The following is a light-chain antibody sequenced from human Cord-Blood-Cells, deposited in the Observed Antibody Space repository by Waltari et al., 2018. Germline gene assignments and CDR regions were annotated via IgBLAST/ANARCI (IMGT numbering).Light chain of an antibody. J-gene: IGKJ2*01. CDR2: AAS. CDR1: QSISSY. CDR3: QQSYSTPYT. V-gene: IGKV1-39*01. Sequence: DIQMTQSPSSLSASVGARVTITCRASQSISSYLNWYQQKPGKAPKLLIYAASSLQSGVPSRFSGSGSGTDFTLTISSLQPEDFATYYCQQSYSTPYTFGQVTKLEIK.